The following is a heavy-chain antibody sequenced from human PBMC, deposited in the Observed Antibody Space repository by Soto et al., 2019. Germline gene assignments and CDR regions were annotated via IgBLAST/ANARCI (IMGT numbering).Heavy chain of an antibody. D-gene: IGHD2-2*01. J-gene: IGHJ6*02. Sequence: GGSLRLSCAASGFTFSSYAMSWVRQAPGKGLEWVSAISGSGGSTYYADSVKGRFTISRDNSKNTLYLQMNSLRAEDTAVYYCAKDSRPRYCSSTSCYQVYYYYGMDVWGQGTTVTVSS. CDR3: AKDSRPRYCSSTSCYQVYYYYGMDV. CDR2: ISGSGGST. V-gene: IGHV3-23*01. CDR1: GFTFSSYA.